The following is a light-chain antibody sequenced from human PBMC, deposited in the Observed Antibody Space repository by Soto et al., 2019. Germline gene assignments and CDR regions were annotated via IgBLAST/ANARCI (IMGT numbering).Light chain of an antibody. CDR2: DAS. CDR3: QQYNSYSLLT. Sequence: DIQITQSPSSLSASVEDRVTITCRASQSISSWLAWYQQKPGKAPKLLIYDASSLESGVPSRFSGSGSGTEFTLTISSLQPDDFATYYCQQYNSYSLLTFGGGTKVDIK. V-gene: IGKV1-5*01. J-gene: IGKJ4*01. CDR1: QSISSW.